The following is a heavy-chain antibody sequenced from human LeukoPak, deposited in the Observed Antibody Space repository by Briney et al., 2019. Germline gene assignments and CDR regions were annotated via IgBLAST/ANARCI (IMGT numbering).Heavy chain of an antibody. CDR3: ARDHAMTGYSYGRYFDY. CDR1: EFTFSSHG. CDR2: ISYDGSNK. V-gene: IGHV3-30*03. D-gene: IGHD5-18*01. J-gene: IGHJ4*02. Sequence: PGGSLRLSCAASEFTFSSHGMHWVRQAPGKGLEWVAVISYDGSNKYYADSVKGRFTISRDNSKDTLYVQMNSLRAEDTAVYYCARDHAMTGYSYGRYFDYWGQGTLLTVSS.